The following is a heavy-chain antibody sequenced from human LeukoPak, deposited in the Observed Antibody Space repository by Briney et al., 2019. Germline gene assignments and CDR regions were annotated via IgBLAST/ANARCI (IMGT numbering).Heavy chain of an antibody. CDR2: INHSGST. CDR3: ARHAVEAASRWFDP. J-gene: IGHJ5*02. V-gene: IGHV4-34*01. D-gene: IGHD1-1*01. Sequence: SSETLSLTCAVYGGSFSGYYWSWLRQPPGKGLEWIGEINHSGSTNYNPSLKSRVTMSVDTSKKQFSLKLSSVTAADTAVYYCARHAVEAASRWFDPWGQGTLVTVSS. CDR1: GGSFSGYY.